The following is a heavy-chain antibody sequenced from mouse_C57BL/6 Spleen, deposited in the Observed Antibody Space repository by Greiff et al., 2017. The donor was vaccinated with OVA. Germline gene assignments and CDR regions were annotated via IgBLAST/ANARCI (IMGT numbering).Heavy chain of an antibody. CDR1: GYAFSSYW. CDR3: ARGYYYGSSYDAMDY. Sequence: QVQLKESGAELVKPGASVKISCKASGYAFSSYWMNWVKQRPGKGLEWIGQIYPGDGDTNYNGKFKGKATLTADESSSTAYMQLSSLTSEDSAVYFCARGYYYGSSYDAMDYWGQGTSVTVSS. CDR2: IYPGDGDT. D-gene: IGHD1-1*01. V-gene: IGHV1-80*01. J-gene: IGHJ4*01.